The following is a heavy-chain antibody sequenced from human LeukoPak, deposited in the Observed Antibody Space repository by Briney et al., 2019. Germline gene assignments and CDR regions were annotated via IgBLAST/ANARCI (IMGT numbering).Heavy chain of an antibody. J-gene: IGHJ5*02. CDR3: ARGPYYGSGSYKPLGWFDP. D-gene: IGHD3-10*01. V-gene: IGHV1-69*05. CDR1: GGTFISYA. Sequence: GSSVKVSCKASGGTFISYAISWVRQAPGQGLEWMGGIIPIFGTANYAQKFQGRVTITTDESTSTAYMELSSLRSEDTAVYYCARGPYYGSGSYKPLGWFDPWGQGTLVTVSS. CDR2: IIPIFGTA.